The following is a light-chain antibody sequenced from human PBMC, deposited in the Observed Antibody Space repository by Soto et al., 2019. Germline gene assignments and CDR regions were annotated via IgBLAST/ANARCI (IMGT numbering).Light chain of an antibody. V-gene: IGKV1-9*01. J-gene: IGKJ4*01. CDR3: QQLNSYPLT. Sequence: DIQLTQSPSFLSASVGDRVTITCQASQGIGSYLAWYQQKPEKAPRLLVYAATTLQSGVPSRFSGSASGADFTLTISSLQPEDFATYYCQQLNSYPLTFGGGTKVDIK. CDR2: AAT. CDR1: QGIGSY.